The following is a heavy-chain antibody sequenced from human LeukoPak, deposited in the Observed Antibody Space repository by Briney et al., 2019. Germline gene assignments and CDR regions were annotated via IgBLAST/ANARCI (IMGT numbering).Heavy chain of an antibody. CDR2: VHLNGAT. Sequence: SETLPLTCAVSGGSIMTTNWWSWVRQPPGKGLEWIGEVHLNGATNYNPSLESRVSMSIDTSKNQMSLKLTSVTAADTAIYYCTRESGAFSPFGFWGQGTLVTVSS. V-gene: IGHV4-4*02. CDR1: GGSIMTTNW. CDR3: TRESGAFSPFGF. D-gene: IGHD1-26*01. J-gene: IGHJ4*02.